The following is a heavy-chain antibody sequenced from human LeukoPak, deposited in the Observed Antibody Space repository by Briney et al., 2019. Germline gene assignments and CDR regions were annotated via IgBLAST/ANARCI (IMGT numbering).Heavy chain of an antibody. CDR3: ARGLRFLEWFDY. D-gene: IGHD3-3*01. V-gene: IGHV1-69*02. J-gene: IGHJ4*02. CDR1: GGTFSSYT. Sequence: SVKVSCKASGGTFSSYTISWVRQAPGQGLEWMGRIIPILGIANYAQKFQGRVTITADKSTSAAYMELSSLRSEDTAVYYCARGLRFLEWFDYWGQGTLVTVSS. CDR2: IIPILGIA.